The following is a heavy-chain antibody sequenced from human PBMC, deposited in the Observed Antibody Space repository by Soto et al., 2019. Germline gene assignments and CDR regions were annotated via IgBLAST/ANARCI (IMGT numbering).Heavy chain of an antibody. J-gene: IGHJ4*02. Sequence: QVQLQESGPGLVKPSGTLSLTCAVSGGSISTSNWWSWVRQPPGKGLEWIGEVYRTGSTNYNPSLESRLPISVDKSKNQFSLKLPSVTAADTAVYYCARARATIAAAAIFDCWGQGTLVTVSS. CDR2: VYRTGST. V-gene: IGHV4-4*02. CDR3: ARARATIAAAAIFDC. CDR1: GGSISTSNW. D-gene: IGHD6-13*01.